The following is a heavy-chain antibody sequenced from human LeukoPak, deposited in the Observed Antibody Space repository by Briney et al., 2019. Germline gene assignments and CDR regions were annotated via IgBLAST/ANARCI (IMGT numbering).Heavy chain of an antibody. Sequence: PSETLSLTCTVSGGSISSYYWSWIRQPPGKGLEWIGYIYYSGSTNYNPSLKSRVTISVDTSKNQFSLKLSSVTAADTAVYYCARLTLGNSLPDAFDIWGQGTMVTVSS. D-gene: IGHD4-23*01. J-gene: IGHJ3*02. CDR3: ARLTLGNSLPDAFDI. V-gene: IGHV4-59*08. CDR2: IYYSGST. CDR1: GGSISSYY.